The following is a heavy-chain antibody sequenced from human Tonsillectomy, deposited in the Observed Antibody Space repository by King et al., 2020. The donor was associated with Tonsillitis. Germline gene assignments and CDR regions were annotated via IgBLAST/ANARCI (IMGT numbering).Heavy chain of an antibody. CDR1: GFTFSSYS. D-gene: IGHD6-13*01. CDR2: ISSSSSYI. Sequence: VQLVESGGGLVKPGGSLRLSCAASGFTFSSYSMNWVRQAPGKGLEWVSSISSSSSYIYYADSVKGRFTISRDNAKNSLYLQMNSLRAEDTAVYYCARERWKQLDSYWYFALWGRGTLVTVSS. J-gene: IGHJ2*01. V-gene: IGHV3-21*01. CDR3: ARERWKQLDSYWYFAL.